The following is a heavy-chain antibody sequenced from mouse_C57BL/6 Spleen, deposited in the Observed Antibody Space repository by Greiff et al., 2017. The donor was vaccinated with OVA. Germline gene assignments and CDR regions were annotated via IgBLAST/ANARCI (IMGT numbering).Heavy chain of an antibody. CDR2: ISSGGDYI. Sequence: EVKLLESGEGLVKPGGSLKLSCAASGFTFSSYAMSWVRQTPEKRLEWVAYISSGGDYIYYADTVKGRFTISRDNARNTLYLQMSSLKSEDTAMYYCTREDLITTVVEGAYWGQGTLVTVSA. D-gene: IGHD1-1*01. J-gene: IGHJ3*01. CDR1: GFTFSSYA. CDR3: TREDLITTVVEGAY. V-gene: IGHV5-9-1*02.